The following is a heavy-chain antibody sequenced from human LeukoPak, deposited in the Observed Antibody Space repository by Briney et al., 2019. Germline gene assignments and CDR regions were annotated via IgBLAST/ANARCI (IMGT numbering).Heavy chain of an antibody. Sequence: HPGGSLSLSCAASGFTFDDYAMHWVRQAPGQGLEWVSGISWNSGSIGYADSVKGRFTISRDNAKNSLYLQMNSLRAEDTALYYCAKGKFHLRPGDAFDIWGQGTMVTVSS. V-gene: IGHV3-9*01. CDR1: GFTFDDYA. CDR2: ISWNSGSI. J-gene: IGHJ3*02. CDR3: AKGKFHLRPGDAFDI. D-gene: IGHD5/OR15-5a*01.